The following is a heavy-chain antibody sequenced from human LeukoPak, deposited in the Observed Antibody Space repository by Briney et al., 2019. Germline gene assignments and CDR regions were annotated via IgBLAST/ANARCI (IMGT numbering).Heavy chain of an antibody. D-gene: IGHD3-10*01. CDR3: AREEEGYYYGSGSYYAVEDY. CDR1: VFTFSSYS. CDR2: ISSSSSYI. Sequence: PGVSLRLSCAASVFTFSSYSMNWVRQAPGKGLECVSSISSSSSYIYYADSVKGRFTIPRDNAKNSLYLQMNSLRAEDTAVYYCAREEEGYYYGSGSYYAVEDYWGQGTLVTVSS. V-gene: IGHV3-21*01. J-gene: IGHJ4*02.